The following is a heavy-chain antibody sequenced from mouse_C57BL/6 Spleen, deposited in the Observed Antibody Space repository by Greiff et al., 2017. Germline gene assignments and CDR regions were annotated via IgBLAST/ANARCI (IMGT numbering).Heavy chain of an antibody. V-gene: IGHV1-69*01. CDR1: GYTFTSYW. Sequence: QVQLQQPGAELVMPGASVKLSCKASGYTFTSYWMHWVKQRPGQGLEWIGEIDPSDSYTNYNQKFKGKSTLTVDKSSSTAYMQLSSLTSEDSTVYYCARPHYYGSSHDYNAMDYWGQGTSVTVSS. CDR2: IDPSDSYT. D-gene: IGHD1-1*01. CDR3: ARPHYYGSSHDYNAMDY. J-gene: IGHJ4*01.